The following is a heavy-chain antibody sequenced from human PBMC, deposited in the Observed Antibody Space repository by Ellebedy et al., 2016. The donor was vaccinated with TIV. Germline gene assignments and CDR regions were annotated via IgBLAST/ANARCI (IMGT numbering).Heavy chain of an antibody. J-gene: IGHJ4*02. Sequence: AASVKVSCKTSGYTFGNYDVTWVRQAPGQGLEWMGLISADKGDTKYSQKAQGRVTLTIDTSTNTAYLELRSLRSDDTAVYYCARSFAVAGHFDFWGQGTLVTVSS. D-gene: IGHD6-19*01. CDR2: ISADKGDT. V-gene: IGHV1-18*04. CDR1: GYTFGNYD. CDR3: ARSFAVAGHFDF.